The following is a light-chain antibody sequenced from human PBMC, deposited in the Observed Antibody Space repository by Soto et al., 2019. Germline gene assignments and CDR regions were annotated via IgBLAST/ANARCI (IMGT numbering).Light chain of an antibody. Sequence: IPMTQSPSSLSASVGDTVTSTCRASQTISFYLNWYQQKPGRTPNLLVYATSSLQSGDPSRFDGSGSGTEFTLTISSLQPDDFATEDCQQSFSTPHTFGQGTKLERK. CDR1: QTISFY. J-gene: IGKJ2*01. CDR3: QQSFSTPHT. V-gene: IGKV1-39*01. CDR2: ATS.